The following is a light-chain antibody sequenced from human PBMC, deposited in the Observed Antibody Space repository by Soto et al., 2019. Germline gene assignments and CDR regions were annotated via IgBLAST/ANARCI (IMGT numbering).Light chain of an antibody. CDR1: QGISNW. CDR3: QQANSFRIT. CDR2: AAS. Sequence: DIQMTQSPSSVSASIGDRITISCRASQGISNWLAWYQQRPGKPPKLLIYAASTLQSGVPSRFSGSGSGTDFTLTISSLQPEDFATYYCQQANSFRITLGQGTRLEIK. V-gene: IGKV1-12*01. J-gene: IGKJ5*01.